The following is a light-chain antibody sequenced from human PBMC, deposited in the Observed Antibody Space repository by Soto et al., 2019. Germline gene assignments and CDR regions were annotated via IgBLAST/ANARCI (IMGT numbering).Light chain of an antibody. CDR2: RAS. V-gene: IGKV1-5*03. CDR1: RTISDW. J-gene: IGKJ2*01. Sequence: DIQMTHSPSTLSASLGARVTITCRASRTISDWLAWYQQRPGKAPKLLIYRASRLESGVPSRFSGSGSGTEFTLTISGLQPDDFASYYCQQYNTFSFTFGQGTKVDIK. CDR3: QQYNTFSFT.